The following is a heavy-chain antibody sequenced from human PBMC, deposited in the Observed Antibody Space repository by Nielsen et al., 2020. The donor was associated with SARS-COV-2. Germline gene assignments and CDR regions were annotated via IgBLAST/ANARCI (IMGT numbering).Heavy chain of an antibody. J-gene: IGHJ2*01. CDR1: GGTFSSYA. Sequence: SVKVSCKASGGTFSSYAISWVRQAPGQGLEWMGGIIPIFGTANYAQKFQGRVTITADESTSTAYMELSGLRSEDTAVYYCARDLPSITIFGVAMRYFDLWGRGTLVTVSS. V-gene: IGHV1-69*13. CDR3: ARDLPSITIFGVAMRYFDL. CDR2: IIPIFGTA. D-gene: IGHD3-3*01.